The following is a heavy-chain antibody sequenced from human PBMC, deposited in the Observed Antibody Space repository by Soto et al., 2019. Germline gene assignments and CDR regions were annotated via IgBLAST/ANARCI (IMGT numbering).Heavy chain of an antibody. V-gene: IGHV4-34*01. CDR1: GGSFSGYY. CDR2: INHSGST. Sequence: SETLSLTCAVYGGSFSGYYWSWIRQPPGKGLEWIGEINHSGSTNYNPSLKSRVTISVDTSKNQFSLKLSSVTAADTAVYYCARGFLGYCSGGSCRSSWFDTWGQGTLVNAS. CDR3: ARGFLGYCSGGSCRSSWFDT. J-gene: IGHJ5*02. D-gene: IGHD2-15*01.